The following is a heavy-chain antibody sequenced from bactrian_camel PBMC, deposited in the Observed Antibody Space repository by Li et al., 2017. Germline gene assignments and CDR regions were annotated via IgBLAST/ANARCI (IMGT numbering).Heavy chain of an antibody. J-gene: IGHJ4*01. V-gene: IGHV3S6*01. Sequence: HVQLVESGGDSVQSGGSLRLSCAASPNMDSIFCMSWFRQYPGQAREGIAFISTDGKEKEYADSVRGRFTISQDNAYDTVYLQMDSLEPDDTAMYYCAAGGARCAGTFYLGCYRYWGQGTQVTVS. CDR1: PNMDSIFC. CDR2: ISTDGKEK. D-gene: IGHD5*01. CDR3: AAGGARCAGTFYLGCYRY.